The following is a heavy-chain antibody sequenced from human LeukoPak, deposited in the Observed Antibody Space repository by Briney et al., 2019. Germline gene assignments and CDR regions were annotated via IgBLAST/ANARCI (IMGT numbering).Heavy chain of an antibody. D-gene: IGHD2-21*02. J-gene: IGHJ1*01. CDR3: VRAASCGGDCSSSYLQH. V-gene: IGHV3-74*01. Sequence: GGSLRLSCAASGFTFSSHWMHWVRQAPGKGLVWVSRINSDGSSTSYAGSVKGRFTISRDNAKNTLYLQMNSLRAEDMAVYYCVRAASCGGDCSSSYLQHWGQGTLVTVSS. CDR2: INSDGSST. CDR1: GFTFSSHW.